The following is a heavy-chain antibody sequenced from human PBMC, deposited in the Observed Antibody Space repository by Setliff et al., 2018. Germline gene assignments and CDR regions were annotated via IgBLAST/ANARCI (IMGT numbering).Heavy chain of an antibody. J-gene: IGHJ5*02. CDR1: GGSLSDYY. CDR3: ARDQGYCGSASCYALLWFDP. D-gene: IGHD2-2*01. V-gene: IGHV4-4*08. CDR2: IFSSGST. Sequence: SETLSLTCAVYGGSLSDYYWSWIRQPPGKGLEWIGYIFSSGSTNYNPSLKSRVTISVDTSRNQFSLKLSSVTAADTAVYYCARDQGYCGSASCYALLWFDPWGQGTLVTVSS.